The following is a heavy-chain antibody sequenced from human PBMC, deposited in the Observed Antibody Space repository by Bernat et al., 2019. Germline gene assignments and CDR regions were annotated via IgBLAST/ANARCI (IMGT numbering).Heavy chain of an antibody. CDR2: IYYSGST. V-gene: IGHV4-59*01. Sequence: QVQLQESGPGLVKPSETLSLTCTVSGGSISSYYWSWIRQPPGKGLEWIGYIYYSGSTNYNPSLKSRVTISVDTSKNQFSLKLSSVTAADTAVYSCAREVRGRYYCYMDVWGKGTTVTVSS. CDR3: AREVRGRYYCYMDV. J-gene: IGHJ6*03. D-gene: IGHD6-25*01. CDR1: GGSISSYY.